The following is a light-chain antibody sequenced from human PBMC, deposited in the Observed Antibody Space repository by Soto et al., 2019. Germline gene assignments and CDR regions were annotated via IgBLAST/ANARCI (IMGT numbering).Light chain of an antibody. V-gene: IGLV2-14*01. J-gene: IGLJ6*01. Sequence: QSVLTQPASVSGSPGQSITISCTGTSSDVGAYNYVSWYQHHPGKAPKLLIYEVSDRPSGVSNRCSGSKSGNTASLTISGLQTDDEADYYCISYTSISTLVFGSGTKVTVL. CDR2: EVS. CDR1: SSDVGAYNY. CDR3: ISYTSISTLV.